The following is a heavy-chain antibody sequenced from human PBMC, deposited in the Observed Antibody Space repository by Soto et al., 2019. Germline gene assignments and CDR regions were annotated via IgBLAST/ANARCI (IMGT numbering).Heavy chain of an antibody. CDR2: ISSSGSTI. Sequence: GGSLRLSCAASGFTFSDYYMSWIRQAPGKGLEWVSYISSSGSTIYYADSVKGRFTISRDNAKNSLYLQMNSLRAEDTAVYYCARGVGRITIFGVVIDAFDIWGQGTMVTVSS. J-gene: IGHJ3*02. CDR3: ARGVGRITIFGVVIDAFDI. D-gene: IGHD3-3*01. CDR1: GFTFSDYY. V-gene: IGHV3-11*01.